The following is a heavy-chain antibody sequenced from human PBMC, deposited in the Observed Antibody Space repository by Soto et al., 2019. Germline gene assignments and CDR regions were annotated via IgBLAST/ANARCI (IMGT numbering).Heavy chain of an antibody. D-gene: IGHD5-12*01. J-gene: IGHJ6*03. CDR1: GYTFTSYA. CDR3: ARDGSGGGYDLAPYYYYYMDV. CDR2: INAGNGNT. Sequence: ASVKVSCKASGYTFTSYAMHWVRQAPGQRLEWMGWINAGNGNTKYSQKFQGRVTITRDTSASTAYMELSSLRSEDTAVYYCARDGSGGGYDLAPYYYYYMDVWGKGTTVTVSS. V-gene: IGHV1-3*01.